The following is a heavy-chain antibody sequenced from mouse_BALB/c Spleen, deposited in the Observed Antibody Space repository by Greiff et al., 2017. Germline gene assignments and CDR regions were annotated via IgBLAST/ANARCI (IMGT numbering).Heavy chain of an antibody. CDR1: GYSITSGYY. Sequence: EVQLQESGPGLVKPSQSLSLTCSVTGYSITSGYYWNWIRQFPGNKLEWMGYISYDGSNNYNPSLKNRISITRDTSKNQFFLKLNSVTTEDTATYYCASDYDEAYWGQGTLVTVSA. J-gene: IGHJ3*01. CDR3: ASDYDEAY. D-gene: IGHD2-12*01. CDR2: ISYDGSN. V-gene: IGHV3-6*02.